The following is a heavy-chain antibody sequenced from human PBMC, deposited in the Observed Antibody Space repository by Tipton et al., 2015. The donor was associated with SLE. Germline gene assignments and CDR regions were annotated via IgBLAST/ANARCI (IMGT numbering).Heavy chain of an antibody. CDR1: GFSITSNNW. V-gene: IGHV4-28*02. J-gene: IGHJ3*02. D-gene: IGHD1-7*01. Sequence: TLSLTCAVSGFSITSNNWWGWIRQSPGKGLEWIGFIYYTGTIYYNPSLSSRVTMSVDTSKNQFSLKLSSVTAADTAVYYCARDTGTYGFDAFDIWGQGTMVTVSS. CDR2: IYYTGTI. CDR3: ARDTGTYGFDAFDI.